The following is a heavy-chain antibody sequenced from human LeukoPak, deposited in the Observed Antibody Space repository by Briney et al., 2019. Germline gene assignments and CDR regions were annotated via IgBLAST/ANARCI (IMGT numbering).Heavy chain of an antibody. D-gene: IGHD6-19*01. J-gene: IGHJ4*02. V-gene: IGHV4-4*07. CDR2: IYTSGSA. CDR1: GGSISSYY. CDR3: ARDGTLSSGWPFDY. Sequence: SETLSLTCTVSGGSISSYYWSWIRQPAGKGLEWIGRIYTSGSANYNPSLKSRVTMSVDTSKNQFSLKLSSVTAADTAVYYCARDGTLSSGWPFDYWGQGTLVTVSS.